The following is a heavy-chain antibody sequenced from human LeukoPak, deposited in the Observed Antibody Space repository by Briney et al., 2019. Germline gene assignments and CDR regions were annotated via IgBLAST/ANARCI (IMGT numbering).Heavy chain of an antibody. CDR1: GYTFTGYY. J-gene: IGHJ3*02. Sequence: GASVKVSCKASGYTFTGYYMHWVRQATGQGLEWMGWMNPNSGGTNSAQKFQGRVTMTRDTSISTAYMELSRLRSDDTAVYYCARGLSMLRGITRDAFDIWGQGTMVTVSS. D-gene: IGHD3-10*01. V-gene: IGHV1-2*02. CDR2: MNPNSGGT. CDR3: ARGLSMLRGITRDAFDI.